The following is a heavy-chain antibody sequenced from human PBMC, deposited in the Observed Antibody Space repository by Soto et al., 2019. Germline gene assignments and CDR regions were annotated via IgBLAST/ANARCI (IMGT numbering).Heavy chain of an antibody. J-gene: IGHJ4*02. CDR2: IIPKFGTT. CDR3: ARELDPYYGGNSLSLDY. V-gene: IGHV1-69*13. CDR1: GGSFSTYG. Sequence: QVQLVQSGAEVKKPGSSVKVSCKASGGSFSTYGINWVRLAPGQGLEWMGGIIPKFGTTNYPKKFRGRVTITADESTNTAYMDLNDPRFEDTAVYFCARELDPYYGGNSLSLDYWGQETLVTVSS. D-gene: IGHD4-17*01.